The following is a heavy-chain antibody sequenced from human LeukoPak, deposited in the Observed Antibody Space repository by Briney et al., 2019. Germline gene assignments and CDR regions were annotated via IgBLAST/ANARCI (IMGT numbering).Heavy chain of an antibody. J-gene: IGHJ4*02. CDR2: INHSGST. V-gene: IGHV4-34*01. D-gene: IGHD4-17*01. CDR1: GGSFSGYY. Sequence: SETLSLTCAVYGGSFSGYYWSWIRQPPGKGLEWIGEINHSGSTNYNPSLKSRVTISVDRSKNQFSLKLSSVTAADTAVYYCARAIDYGDYANFDYWGQGTLVTVSS. CDR3: ARAIDYGDYANFDY.